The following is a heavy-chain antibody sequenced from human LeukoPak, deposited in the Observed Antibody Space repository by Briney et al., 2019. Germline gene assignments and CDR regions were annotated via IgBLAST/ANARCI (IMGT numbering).Heavy chain of an antibody. D-gene: IGHD6-13*01. Sequence: PGGSLRLSCAASGFTFSSYAMHWVRQARGKGLEWVAIISYDGNNKYYADSVKGRFTISRDNSKNTLYLQMNSLRAEDTAVYYCARADPGYSSSWFLSRAYYFDYWGQGTLVTVSS. J-gene: IGHJ4*02. CDR3: ARADPGYSSSWFLSRAYYFDY. CDR1: GFTFSSYA. V-gene: IGHV3-30-3*01. CDR2: ISYDGNNK.